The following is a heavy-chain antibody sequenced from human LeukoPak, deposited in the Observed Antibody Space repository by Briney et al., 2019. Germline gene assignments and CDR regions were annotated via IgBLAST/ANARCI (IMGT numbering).Heavy chain of an antibody. V-gene: IGHV3-7*02. D-gene: IGHD2-2*01. Sequence: PGGFLRLSCAASGLTFSNIWMTWVGQAAGKGPELVANIQEDGSETCYVISVRRRCIGSRDNAKNSLYLQMSRLRAADTAIYYCARVDPCSSRSCYSLHYYMDVWGKETTVTVSS. CDR1: GLTFSNIW. CDR2: IQEDGSET. CDR3: ARVDPCSSRSCYSLHYYMDV. J-gene: IGHJ6*03.